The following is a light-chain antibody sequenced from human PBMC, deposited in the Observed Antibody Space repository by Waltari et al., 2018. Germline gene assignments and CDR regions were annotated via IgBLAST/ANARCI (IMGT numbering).Light chain of an antibody. CDR3: QQYNTWPT. J-gene: IGKJ4*01. CDR1: QSISSN. Sequence: EIVMTQSPVTLSVSPGERATLSCRASQSISSNLAWYQQKPGQSPRLLIHGASTRATGIPARFSGSGSGTYFTLTISSLQSEDFAVYFCQQYNTWPTFGGGTKVEIK. CDR2: GAS. V-gene: IGKV3-15*01.